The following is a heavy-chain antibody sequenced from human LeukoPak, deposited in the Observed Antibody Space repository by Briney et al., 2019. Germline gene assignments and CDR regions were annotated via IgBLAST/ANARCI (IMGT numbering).Heavy chain of an antibody. CDR3: ARGTVAYYFDY. J-gene: IGHJ4*02. V-gene: IGHV4-34*01. CDR2: INHSGST. D-gene: IGHD1-1*01. CDR1: GGSFSGYS. Sequence: SETLSLTCAVYGGSFSGYSWSWIRQPPGKGLEWIGEINHSGSTNYNPSLKSRVTISVDTSKNQFSLKLSSVTAADTAVYYCARGTVAYYFDYWGQGTLVTVSS.